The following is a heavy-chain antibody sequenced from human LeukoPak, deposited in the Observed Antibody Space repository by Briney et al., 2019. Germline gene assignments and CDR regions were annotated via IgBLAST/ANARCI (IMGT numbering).Heavy chain of an antibody. CDR2: INPNSGGT. D-gene: IGHD6-6*01. Sequence: ASVKVSCKASGYTFTGYYMHWVRQAPGQGLEWMGWINPNSGGTNYAQKFQGRVTMTRDTSISTAYMELSRLRSDDTAVYYCARGRGSSSSGYYYYYMDVWGKGTTVTVSS. CDR1: GYTFTGYY. CDR3: ARGRGSSSSGYYYYYMDV. J-gene: IGHJ6*03. V-gene: IGHV1-2*02.